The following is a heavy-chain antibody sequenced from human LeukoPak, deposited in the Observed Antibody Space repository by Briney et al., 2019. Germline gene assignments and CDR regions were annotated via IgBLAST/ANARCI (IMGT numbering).Heavy chain of an antibody. CDR2: ISYDGSNK. V-gene: IGHV3-30*04. Sequence: RRSLRLSCAASGFTFSSYAMHWVRQAPGKGLEWGAHISYDGSNKYYAESVMGRFPISRENYKITRYLQMNSLSAEDTAVYCCARGPYRSYYPRPIKGFDYWGQGTLVAVSS. CDR3: ARGPYRSYYPRPIKGFDY. D-gene: IGHD1-26*01. J-gene: IGHJ4*02. CDR1: GFTFSSYA.